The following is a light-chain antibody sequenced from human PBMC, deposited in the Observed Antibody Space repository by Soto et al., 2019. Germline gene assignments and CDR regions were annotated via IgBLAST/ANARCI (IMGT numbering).Light chain of an antibody. J-gene: IGKJ1*01. Sequence: DIQMTQSPSTLSASVGDRVTITCRASQSIDTWLAWYQQKPGKAPKVLIYKASSLESGVPSRFSGSGSGTECTLTISSLQPDECATYYCQQYSSYPWTFGQGTKVELK. CDR2: KAS. CDR1: QSIDTW. CDR3: QQYSSYPWT. V-gene: IGKV1-5*03.